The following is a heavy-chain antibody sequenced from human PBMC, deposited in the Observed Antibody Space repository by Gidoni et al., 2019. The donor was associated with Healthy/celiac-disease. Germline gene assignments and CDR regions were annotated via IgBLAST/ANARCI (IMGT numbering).Heavy chain of an antibody. CDR3: ASIPLFRFSDDLQEDY. D-gene: IGHD3-3*01. V-gene: IGHV4-34*01. CDR1: GGSFSGYY. J-gene: IGHJ4*02. CDR2: INHSGST. Sequence: QVQLQQWGAGLLKPSETLSLTCAVYGGSFSGYYWSWIRQPPGKGLEWIGEINHSGSTNYNPSLKSRVTISVDTSKNQFSLKLSSVTAADTAVYYCASIPLFRFSDDLQEDYWGQGTLVTVSS.